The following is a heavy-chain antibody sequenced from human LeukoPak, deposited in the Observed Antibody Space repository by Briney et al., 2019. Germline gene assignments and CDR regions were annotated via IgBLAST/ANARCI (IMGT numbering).Heavy chain of an antibody. CDR2: ISHDGTDT. CDR3: SRDVNFLFLDV. V-gene: IGHV3-74*01. D-gene: IGHD3-3*01. J-gene: IGHJ2*01. Sequence: GGSLRLSCAASGFSFSSYVMHWVRQAPGKGLTWVSRISHDGTDTNYADSVRGRFTISRDNARNTLYLQMNSLRDDDTAVYYCSRDVNFLFLDVWGRGTPVTVSS. CDR1: GFSFSSYV.